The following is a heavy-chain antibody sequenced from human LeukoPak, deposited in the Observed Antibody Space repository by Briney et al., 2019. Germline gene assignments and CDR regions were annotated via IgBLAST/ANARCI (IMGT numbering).Heavy chain of an antibody. CDR3: AKYAYNWNAPDGFDM. CDR1: RFSFSDYD. D-gene: IGHD1-1*01. CDR2: ISYDGSRK. J-gene: IGHJ3*02. V-gene: IGHV3-30*18. Sequence: GGSLRLSCRASRFSFSDYDMHWVRQAPGKGLEWVAVISYDGSRKHYGDSVKGRFTISRDNSESTLFLQMNSLRIDDTSVYFCAKYAYNWNAPDGFDMWGQGTMVIVSS.